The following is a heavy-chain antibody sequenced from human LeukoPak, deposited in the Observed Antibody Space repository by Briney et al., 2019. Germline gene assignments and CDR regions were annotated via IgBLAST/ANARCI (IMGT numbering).Heavy chain of an antibody. D-gene: IGHD3-9*01. V-gene: IGHV4-59*08. CDR1: GGSISSYY. CDR2: IYYIGST. J-gene: IGHJ6*02. Sequence: SETLSLTCTVSGGSISSYYWSWIRQPPGKGLEWIGYIYYIGSTNYNPSLKSRATISVDTSKNQFSLKLNSVTAAQTDVYYCARHRHPEYYDILTGYSSDYYGMDVWGQGTTVTVS. CDR3: ARHRHPEYYDILTGYSSDYYGMDV.